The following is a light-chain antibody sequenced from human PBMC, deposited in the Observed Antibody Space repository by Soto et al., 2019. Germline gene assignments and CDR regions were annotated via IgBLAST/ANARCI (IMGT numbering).Light chain of an antibody. CDR1: SSNIGSNT. V-gene: IGLV1-44*01. J-gene: IGLJ1*01. CDR2: SNN. CDR3: AAWDDSLNGYV. Sequence: LTQPPSASGTPGQRVTISCSGSSSNIGSNTVNWYQQLPGTAPKLLIYSNNQRPSGVPDRFSGSKSGTSASLAISGLQSEDEADYYCAAWDDSLNGYVFGTGTRSPS.